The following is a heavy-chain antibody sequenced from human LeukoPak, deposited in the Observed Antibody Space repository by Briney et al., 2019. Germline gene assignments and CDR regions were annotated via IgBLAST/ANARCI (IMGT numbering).Heavy chain of an antibody. Sequence: ASVKVSCKASGYTFTGYYIHWVRQAPGQGLEWMGWINANSGGTRYAQKFQGRVTMTRDTSISTAYMELSSLRSDDTAVYYCARDSGMVRGTVDYWGQGTLVTVSS. CDR3: ARDSGMVRGTVDY. CDR2: INANSGGT. CDR1: GYTFTGYY. J-gene: IGHJ4*02. D-gene: IGHD3-10*01. V-gene: IGHV1-2*02.